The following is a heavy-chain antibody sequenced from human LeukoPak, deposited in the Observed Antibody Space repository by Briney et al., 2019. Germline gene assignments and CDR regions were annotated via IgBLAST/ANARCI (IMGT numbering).Heavy chain of an antibody. CDR2: ISYDGSNK. Sequence: AGGSLRLSCAASGFTFSSYGMHWVRQAPGKGLEWVAVISYDGSNKYYADSVKGRFTISRDNAKNSLYLQMNSLRAEDTAVYYCAMATVSFDYWGQGTLVTVSS. CDR1: GFTFSSYG. J-gene: IGHJ4*02. CDR3: AMATVSFDY. V-gene: IGHV3-30*03. D-gene: IGHD5-24*01.